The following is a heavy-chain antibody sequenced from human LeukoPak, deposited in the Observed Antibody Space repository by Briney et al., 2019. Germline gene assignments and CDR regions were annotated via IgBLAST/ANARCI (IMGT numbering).Heavy chain of an antibody. CDR2: IYPGDSDT. D-gene: IGHD2-2*01. CDR1: GYSFNNYW. CDR3: ARHPRYCSSTSCYRGYFQH. V-gene: IGHV5-51*01. Sequence: GESLKISCKGSGYSFNNYWIAWVRQVPGKGLEWMGIIYPGDSDTRYSPSFQGQVTISADKSISTAYLQWSSLKASDTAMYYCARHPRYCSSTSCYRGYFQHWGQGTLVTVSS. J-gene: IGHJ1*01.